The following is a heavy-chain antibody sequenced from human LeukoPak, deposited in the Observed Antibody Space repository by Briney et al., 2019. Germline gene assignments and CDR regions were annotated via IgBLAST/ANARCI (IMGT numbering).Heavy chain of an antibody. CDR1: GYTFTSYY. V-gene: IGHV1-46*01. CDR2: INPSGGST. J-gene: IGHJ4*02. Sequence: ASVKVSCKASGYTFTSYYMHWVRQAPGQGLEWMGIINPSGGSTSYAQKFQGRVTLTRDTSTSTVYMELGSLRSEDTAVYYCARDLLFGYSGYDLYFDYWGQGTLVTVSS. CDR3: ARDLLFGYSGYDLYFDY. D-gene: IGHD5-12*01.